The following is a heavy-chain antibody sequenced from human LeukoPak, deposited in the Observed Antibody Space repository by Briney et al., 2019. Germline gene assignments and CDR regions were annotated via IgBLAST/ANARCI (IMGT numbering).Heavy chain of an antibody. V-gene: IGHV4-59*01. CDR2: IYNSGST. CDR3: ARGDFRYFDF. J-gene: IGHJ4*01. Sequence: SETLSLTCTVSGGSITSYYCSWIRQSPGKGLEWIGYIYNSGSTNYNPSLRSRVTISVDTSKNQFSLNLNSVTAADTAVYYCARGDFRYFDFWGHGTLVTVSS. D-gene: IGHD2-21*02. CDR1: GGSITSYY.